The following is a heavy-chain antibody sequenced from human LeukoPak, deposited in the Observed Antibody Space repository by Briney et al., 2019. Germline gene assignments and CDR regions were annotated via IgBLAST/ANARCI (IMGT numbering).Heavy chain of an antibody. Sequence: SETLSLTCAVYGGSFSGYYWSWIREPPAKGLEWIGEINHSGSTNYNPSLKSRVTISVDTSKNQFSLKLSSVTAADTAVYYCAAQDGYITTYFDYWGQGTLVTVSS. CDR3: AAQDGYITTYFDY. D-gene: IGHD5-24*01. V-gene: IGHV4-34*01. CDR2: INHSGST. CDR1: GGSFSGYY. J-gene: IGHJ4*02.